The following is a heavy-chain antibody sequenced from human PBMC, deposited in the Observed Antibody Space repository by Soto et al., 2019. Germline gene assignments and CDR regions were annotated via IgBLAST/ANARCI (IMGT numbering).Heavy chain of an antibody. Sequence: QVQLQESGPGLVKASQTLTLTCTVSGDSIRSGDFYWSWIRQPPGKGLEWIGYIHYTGGTYYNPSLMTPSYVTLDTSKNQFSLKLRSVTAADTAVYYCATCGGDCFFDYWGQGTLVTVSS. CDR3: ATCGGDCFFDY. J-gene: IGHJ4*02. CDR1: GDSIRSGDFY. CDR2: IHYTGGT. D-gene: IGHD2-21*02. V-gene: IGHV4-30-4*01.